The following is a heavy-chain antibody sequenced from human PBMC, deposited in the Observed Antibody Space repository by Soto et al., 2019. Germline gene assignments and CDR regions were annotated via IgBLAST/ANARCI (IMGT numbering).Heavy chain of an antibody. J-gene: IGHJ6*04. CDR1: GRPFSSYC. Sequence: SVKVSGKSAGRPFSSYCISCVRQAPGQGLEWMGRIIPFIGTANYAQKFQGRVTITADESTSTAYMELTSLRSEDTAVYYCARVVMPTVLASYYYGMDVWGKGTTVTVS. CDR3: ARVVMPTVLASYYYGMDV. D-gene: IGHD4-4*01. V-gene: IGHV1-69*11. CDR2: IIPFIGTA.